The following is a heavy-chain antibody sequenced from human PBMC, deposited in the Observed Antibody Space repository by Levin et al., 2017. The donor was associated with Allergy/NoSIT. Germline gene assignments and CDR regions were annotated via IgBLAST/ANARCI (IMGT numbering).Heavy chain of an antibody. D-gene: IGHD6-13*01. CDR1: GFTFSSFG. J-gene: IGHJ6*03. Sequence: PGGSLRLSCAASGFTFSSFGIHWVRQAPGKGLEWVALIWYDGSNKYYADSVKGRFTISRDNPKNTLYLQVNSLRAEDTALYYCARGAADGPYHYYYYMDVWGKGTTVTVSS. CDR2: IWYDGSNK. V-gene: IGHV3-33*01. CDR3: ARGAADGPYHYYYYMDV.